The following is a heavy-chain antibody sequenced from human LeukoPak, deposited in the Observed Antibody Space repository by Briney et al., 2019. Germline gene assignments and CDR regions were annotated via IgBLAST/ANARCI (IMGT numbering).Heavy chain of an antibody. CDR1: GYTFTSFG. CDR2: LHPYNGNT. J-gene: IGHJ4*02. V-gene: IGHV1-18*01. D-gene: IGHD2-2*02. Sequence: ASVKVSCKASGYTFTSFGINWVRQAPGQGLEWMGWLHPYNGNTKYEQKFQGRVTMTTDTSTGTAYMELRSLRSDDTAVYYCARGRGNRVVPAAIVDYWGQGTLVTVSS. CDR3: ARGRGNRVVPAAIVDY.